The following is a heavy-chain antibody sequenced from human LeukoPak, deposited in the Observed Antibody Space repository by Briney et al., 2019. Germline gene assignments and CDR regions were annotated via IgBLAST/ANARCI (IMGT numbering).Heavy chain of an antibody. D-gene: IGHD3-10*01. CDR2: INSDGSST. CDR3: ARVGAEGSDY. V-gene: IGHV3-74*01. J-gene: IGHJ4*02. Sequence: QPGGSLRLSCAASGFTFSSYWMHWVRQAPGKGLVWVSRINSDGSSTTYTDSVKGRFTISRDNAKNTLYLQMNSLRVEDTAVYYCARVGAEGSDYWGQGTLVTVSS. CDR1: GFTFSSYW.